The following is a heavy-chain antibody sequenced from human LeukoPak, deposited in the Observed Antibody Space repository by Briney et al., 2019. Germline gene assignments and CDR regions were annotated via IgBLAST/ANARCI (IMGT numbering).Heavy chain of an antibody. CDR1: GGFISTGSYY. D-gene: IGHD3-3*01. CDR2: IYYSGST. V-gene: IGHV4-39*07. CDR3: ARDLLRWGSLDY. J-gene: IGHJ4*02. Sequence: PSETLSLTCAVSGGFISTGSYYWGWIRQPPGKGLEWVGNIYYSGSTYYNPSLKSRVTISVDTSKNQFSLKLSSVTAADTAVYYCARDLLRWGSLDYWGQGTLVTVSS.